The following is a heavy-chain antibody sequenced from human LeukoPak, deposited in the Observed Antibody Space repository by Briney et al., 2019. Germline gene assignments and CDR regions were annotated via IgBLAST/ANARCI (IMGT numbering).Heavy chain of an antibody. J-gene: IGHJ5*02. D-gene: IGHD1-26*01. CDR3: ARGRDSRSGSHNWFDP. Sequence: VASVKVSCKASGGTFSSYAISWVRQAPGQGLEWMGWMNPNSGNTGYAQKFQGRVTITRNTSISTAYMELSSLRSEDTAVYYCARGRDSRSGSHNWFDPWGQGTLVTVSS. V-gene: IGHV1-8*03. CDR1: GGTFSSYA. CDR2: MNPNSGNT.